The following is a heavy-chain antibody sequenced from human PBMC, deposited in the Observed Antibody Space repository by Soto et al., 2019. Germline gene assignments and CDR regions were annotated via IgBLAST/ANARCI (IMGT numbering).Heavy chain of an antibody. CDR3: ARAKILTGYYVAYFDV. CDR1: GGSISSGGYS. Sequence: SETLSLTCAVSGGSISSGGYSWSWIRQPPGKGLEWIGYIYHSGSTYYNPSLKSRVTMSVDTSQSQFSLELSRFSLELTSVTAADSAVYYCARAKILTGYYVAYFDVWGRGTQVTVS. V-gene: IGHV4-30-2*01. CDR2: IYHSGST. J-gene: IGHJ2*01. D-gene: IGHD3-9*01.